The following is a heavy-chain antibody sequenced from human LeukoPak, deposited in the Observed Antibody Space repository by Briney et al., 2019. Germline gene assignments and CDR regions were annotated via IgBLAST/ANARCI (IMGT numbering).Heavy chain of an antibody. D-gene: IGHD1-26*01. CDR3: ARDKIVGATNLDF. V-gene: IGHV3-7*01. CDR2: IKQDRSET. J-gene: IGHJ4*02. Sequence: GGSLRLSCAASGFTFSDYWMSWVRRAPGKGLEWVANIKQDRSETYYVDSVKGRFTISRDNAKNSLYLQMNSLRADDTAVYYCARDKIVGATNLDFWGQGTLVTVSS. CDR1: GFTFSDYW.